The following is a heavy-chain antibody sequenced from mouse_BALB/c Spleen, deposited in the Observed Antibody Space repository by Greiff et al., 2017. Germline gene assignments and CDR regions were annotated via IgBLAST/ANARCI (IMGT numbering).Heavy chain of an antibody. Sequence: VQLQQPGAELVKPGASVKLSCKASGYTFTSYWMHWVKQRPGQGLEWIGEIDPSDSYTNYNQKFKGKATLTVDKSSSTAYMQLSSLTSEDSAVYYCARRGRNYGSSYYAMDYWGQGTSVTVSS. CDR3: ARRGRNYGSSYYAMDY. V-gene: IGHV1-69*02. J-gene: IGHJ4*01. CDR1: GYTFTSYW. CDR2: IDPSDSYT. D-gene: IGHD1-1*01.